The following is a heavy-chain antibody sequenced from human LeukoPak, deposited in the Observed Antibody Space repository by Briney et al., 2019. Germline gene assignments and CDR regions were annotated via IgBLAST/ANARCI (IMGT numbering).Heavy chain of an antibody. D-gene: IGHD3-22*01. J-gene: IGHJ4*02. CDR3: ARALHNDSSGYLSACFDY. CDR2: INSSSSYI. CDR1: GFTFSSYS. Sequence: KPGGSLRLSCAASGFTFSSYSMNWVRQAPGKGLEWVSSINSSSSYIYYADSVKSRFTISRDNGKNSLYLQMNSLRAEDTAVYYCARALHNDSSGYLSACFDYWVQGTLATVSS. V-gene: IGHV3-21*01.